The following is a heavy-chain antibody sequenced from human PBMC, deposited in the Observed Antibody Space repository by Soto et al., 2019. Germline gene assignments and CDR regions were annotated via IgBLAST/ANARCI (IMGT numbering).Heavy chain of an antibody. J-gene: IGHJ3*02. Sequence: QVQLQESGPGLVKPSGTLSLTCAVSGGSISSSNWWSWVRQPPGKGLEWIGEIYHSGSTNYNPSLKSPVTISVDKSKNQFSLKLSSVTAADTAVYYCARGRGYRPARTHAFDIWGQGTMVTVSS. D-gene: IGHD5-18*01. CDR3: ARGRGYRPARTHAFDI. CDR2: IYHSGST. V-gene: IGHV4-4*02. CDR1: GGSISSSNW.